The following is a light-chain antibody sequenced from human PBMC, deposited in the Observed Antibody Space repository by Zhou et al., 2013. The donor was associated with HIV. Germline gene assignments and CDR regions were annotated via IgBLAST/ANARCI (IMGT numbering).Light chain of an antibody. CDR2: DVS. Sequence: AIQLTQSPSSLSASVGGRVTITCRASQVINTALAWYQQKPGKAPKLLIYDVSSLESGVPSRFSGSGSGTDFTFTISSLQPEDIATYYCQQYDNLPFTFGPGTKVDIK. V-gene: IGKV1D-13*01. CDR1: QVINTA. CDR3: QQYDNLPFT. J-gene: IGKJ3*01.